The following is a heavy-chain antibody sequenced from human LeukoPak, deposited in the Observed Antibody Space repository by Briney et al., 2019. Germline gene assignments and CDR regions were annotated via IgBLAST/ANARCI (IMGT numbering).Heavy chain of an antibody. V-gene: IGHV4-39*01. J-gene: IGHJ6*02. Sequence: SETLSLICTVSGGSISSSSYYWGWIRQPPGKGLEWIGSIYYSGSSYYNPSLKSRVTISVDTSKNQFSLKLSSVTAADTAVYYCARNPAANANYYYYGMDVWGQGTTVTVSS. CDR2: IYYSGSS. CDR3: ARNPAANANYYYYGMDV. D-gene: IGHD2-2*01. CDR1: GGSISSSSYY.